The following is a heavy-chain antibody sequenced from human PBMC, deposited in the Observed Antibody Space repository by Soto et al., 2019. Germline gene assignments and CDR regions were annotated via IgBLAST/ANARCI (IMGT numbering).Heavy chain of an antibody. CDR1: GYTFTSYA. D-gene: IGHD3-16*01. Sequence: ASVKVSCKASGYTFTSYAMHWVRQAPGQRLEWMGWINAGNGNTKYSQKFQGRVTITRDTSASTAYMELSSLRAEDTAVYYCARVEMILTYYYYGMDVWGQGTTVTVSS. J-gene: IGHJ6*02. CDR3: ARVEMILTYYYYGMDV. CDR2: INAGNGNT. V-gene: IGHV1-3*01.